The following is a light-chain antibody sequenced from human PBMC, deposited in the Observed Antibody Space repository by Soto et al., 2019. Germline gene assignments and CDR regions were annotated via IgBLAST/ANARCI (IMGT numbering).Light chain of an antibody. J-gene: IGKJ1*01. CDR2: GAS. V-gene: IGKV3-20*01. Sequence: EIVLTQSPGTLSLSAGERAALSCRASQSVSSNFLAWYQQKPGQAPRLLIYGASNRATGIPDRFSGSGSETDFTLTISGLEPEDFAVYYCHQYGSSPATFGQGTKVDIK. CDR3: HQYGSSPAT. CDR1: QSVSSNF.